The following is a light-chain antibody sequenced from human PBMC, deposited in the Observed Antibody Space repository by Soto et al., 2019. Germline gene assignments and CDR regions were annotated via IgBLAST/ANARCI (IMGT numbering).Light chain of an antibody. Sequence: EIVLPQSPGNLSLSPGARSALSCRASQSVTSNLAWYQQKPGQAPRLLIYGASTRATDIPARFSGSGSGTEFTLTISGLQSEDFAIYYCQKYNNWPPITVGQGTRLEIK. J-gene: IGKJ5*01. CDR1: QSVTSN. CDR2: GAS. V-gene: IGKV3D-15*01. CDR3: QKYNNWPPIT.